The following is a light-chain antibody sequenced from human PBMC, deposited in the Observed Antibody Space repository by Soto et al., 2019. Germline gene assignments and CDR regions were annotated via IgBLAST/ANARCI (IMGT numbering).Light chain of an antibody. CDR3: QQYGRSGT. J-gene: IGKJ1*01. V-gene: IGKV3-20*01. CDR1: QSVSNNY. Sequence: EIVLTQSTDNLCLSPRQKATSSCRASQSVSNNYLAWYQQKPGQAPRLLIYGASNRATGIPDRFSGSGSGTDFTLTISRLEPEDFAVYYCQQYGRSGTFGQGTKVDIK. CDR2: GAS.